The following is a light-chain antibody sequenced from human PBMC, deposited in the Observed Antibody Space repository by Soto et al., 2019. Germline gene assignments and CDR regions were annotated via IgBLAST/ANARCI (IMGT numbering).Light chain of an antibody. V-gene: IGKV1-5*03. CDR1: ESINSR. Sequence: DIQMTQSPSAMSASVGDRVTITCRASESINSRLAWYQQKPGKAPKLLIYKASTLQGGVPSRFSGSGSGTEFTLTISSLQPDDFATYYCQQYNSYWTFGQGTKVDI. CDR2: KAS. J-gene: IGKJ1*01. CDR3: QQYNSYWT.